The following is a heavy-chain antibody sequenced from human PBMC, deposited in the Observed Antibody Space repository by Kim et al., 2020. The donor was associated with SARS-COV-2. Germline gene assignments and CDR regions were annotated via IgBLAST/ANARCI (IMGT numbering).Heavy chain of an antibody. D-gene: IGHD6-19*01. J-gene: IGHJ4*02. V-gene: IGHV3-11*04. CDR3: ARFSSGWKKTCYFDY. Sequence: DSEKDQFTNTRDKAKNSFYLQMNSQTAEDTAVYYCARFSSGWKKTCYFDYWGQGTLVTVSS.